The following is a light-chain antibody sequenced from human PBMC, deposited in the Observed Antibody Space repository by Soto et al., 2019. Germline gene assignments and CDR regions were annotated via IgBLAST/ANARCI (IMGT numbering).Light chain of an antibody. CDR2: DAS. Sequence: EIVMTQSPATLSVAPGGRATVSCRASQSISDYLAWYQQKPGQAPRLLIYDASNRAPGIPARFSGSGSGTDFTLTISSLEPDDFAVYYCQQRSSWPRITFGQGTRLEIK. J-gene: IGKJ5*01. CDR3: QQRSSWPRIT. V-gene: IGKV3-11*01. CDR1: QSISDY.